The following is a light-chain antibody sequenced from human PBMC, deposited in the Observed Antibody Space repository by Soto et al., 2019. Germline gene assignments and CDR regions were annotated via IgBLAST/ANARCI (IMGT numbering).Light chain of an antibody. CDR3: QQYHNWPPLT. V-gene: IGKV1-5*03. CDR1: QSIGSW. J-gene: IGKJ4*01. Sequence: DIQMTQSPSILSASVGDRVTITCRASQSIGSWVAWYQQKPGRAPNLLIHKASHLESGVPSRFSGSGSGTEFTLTITSLQAEDSAFYYCQQYHNWPPLTFGGGTKVDIK. CDR2: KAS.